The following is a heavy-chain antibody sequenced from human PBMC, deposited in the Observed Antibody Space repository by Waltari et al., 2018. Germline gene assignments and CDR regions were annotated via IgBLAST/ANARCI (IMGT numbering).Heavy chain of an antibody. Sequence: QVQLQQWGAGLLKPSETLSLTCAVHGGSFSGYYWRWSRPPPGKGLEGIGEINHSGSTNYNPALKRRVTISVDTSKNQFSLKLSSVTAADTAVYYCARGVGYYYYYGMDVWGQGTTVTVSS. CDR2: INHSGST. J-gene: IGHJ6*02. D-gene: IGHD2-15*01. CDR1: GGSFSGYY. V-gene: IGHV4-34*01. CDR3: ARGVGYYYYYGMDV.